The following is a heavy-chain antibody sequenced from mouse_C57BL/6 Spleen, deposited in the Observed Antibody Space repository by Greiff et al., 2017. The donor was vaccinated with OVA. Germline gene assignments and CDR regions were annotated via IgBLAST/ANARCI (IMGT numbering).Heavy chain of an antibody. D-gene: IGHD3-2*02. CDR3: AIPFLQGYFDV. V-gene: IGHV1-26*01. CDR1: GYTFTDYY. J-gene: IGHJ1*03. Sequence: LQQSGPELVKPGASVKISCKASGYTFTDYYMNWVKQSHGKSLEWIGDINPNNGGTSYNQKFKGKATLTVDKSSSTAYMELRSLTSEDSAVYYCAIPFLQGYFDVWGTGTTVTVSS. CDR2: INPNNGGT.